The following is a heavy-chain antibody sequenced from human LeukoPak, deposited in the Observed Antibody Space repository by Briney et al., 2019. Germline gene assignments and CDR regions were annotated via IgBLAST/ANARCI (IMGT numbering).Heavy chain of an antibody. J-gene: IGHJ1*01. CDR2: IYHSGST. CDR1: GGSISSSNW. CDR3: ARGGSSSWYGAEYFQH. Sequence: SETLSLTCAVSGGSISSSNWWSWVRQPPGKGLEWIGEIYHSGSTNYNPSLKSRVTISVDKSKNQFSLKLSSVTAADTAVYYCARGGSSSWYGAEYFQHWGQGTLVTVSS. V-gene: IGHV4-4*02. D-gene: IGHD6-13*01.